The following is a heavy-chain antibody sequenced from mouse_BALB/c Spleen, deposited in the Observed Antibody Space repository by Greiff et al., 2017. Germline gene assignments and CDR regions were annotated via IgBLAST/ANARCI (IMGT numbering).Heavy chain of an antibody. CDR1: GFNIKDYY. V-gene: IGHV14-4*02. CDR3: NAAIYGNYSY. CDR2: IDPENGDT. J-gene: IGHJ3*01. Sequence: EVMLVESGAELVRSGASVKLSCTASGFNIKDYYMHWVKQRPEQGLEWIGWIDPENGDTEYAPKFQGKATMTADTSSNTAYLQLSSLTSEDTAVYYCNAAIYGNYSYWGQGTLVTVSA. D-gene: IGHD2-1*01.